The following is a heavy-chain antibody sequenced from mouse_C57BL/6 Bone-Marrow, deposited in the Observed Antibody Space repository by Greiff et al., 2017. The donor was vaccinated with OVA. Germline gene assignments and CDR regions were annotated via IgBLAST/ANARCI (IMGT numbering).Heavy chain of an antibody. V-gene: IGHV1-15*01. CDR1: GYTFTDYE. CDR2: IDPETGGT. J-gene: IGHJ1*03. CDR3: TRGGSPYWDFDV. Sequence: VQLQQSGAELVRPGASVTLSCKASGYTFTDYEMHWVKQTPVQGLEWIGAIDPETGGTAYNQKFKGKAILTADKSSSTAYMELRSLTSEDSAVYYCTRGGSPYWDFDVWGTGTTVTVSS.